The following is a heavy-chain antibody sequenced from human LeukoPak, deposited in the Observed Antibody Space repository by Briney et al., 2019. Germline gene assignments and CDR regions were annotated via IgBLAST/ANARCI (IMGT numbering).Heavy chain of an antibody. D-gene: IGHD1-20*01. V-gene: IGHV5-51*01. CDR3: ARNRISGKYSYYYDMDV. J-gene: IGHJ6*03. CDR1: GYSFTKYW. CDR2: IYPGDSDT. Sequence: GGSLQISCKGSGYSFTKYWIGWARQMPGKGLDWMGIIYPGDSDTRYSPSFQGQATISADKSISTAYLQWSSLKASDTAMYYCARNRISGKYSYYYDMDVWGKGTTVTVSS.